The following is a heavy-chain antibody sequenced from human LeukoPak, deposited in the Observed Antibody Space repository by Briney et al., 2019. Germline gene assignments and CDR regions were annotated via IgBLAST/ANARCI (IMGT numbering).Heavy chain of an antibody. Sequence: GASVKVSCKASGYTFTGYYMHRVRQAPGQGLEWMGWINPNSGGTNYAQKFQGRVTMTRDTSISTAYMELSRLRSDDTAVYYCAREMEWSTIQWAFDIWGQGTMVTVSS. CDR2: INPNSGGT. D-gene: IGHD3-3*01. J-gene: IGHJ3*02. CDR3: AREMEWSTIQWAFDI. V-gene: IGHV1-2*02. CDR1: GYTFTGYY.